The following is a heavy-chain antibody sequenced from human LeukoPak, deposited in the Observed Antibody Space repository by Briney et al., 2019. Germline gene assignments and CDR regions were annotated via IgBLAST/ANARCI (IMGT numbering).Heavy chain of an antibody. CDR1: GFTFSNAW. CDR3: TTKMAAY. CDR2: IKSKTDDGTT. J-gene: IGHJ4*02. V-gene: IGHV3-15*01. Sequence: GGSLRLSCAASGFTFSNAWMSWVRQAPGKGLEWVGRIKSKTDDGTTDYAAPVKGRFTISRDDSKNTLYLQMNSLKTEDTAVYYCTTKMAAYWDQGTLVTVSS. D-gene: IGHD5-24*01.